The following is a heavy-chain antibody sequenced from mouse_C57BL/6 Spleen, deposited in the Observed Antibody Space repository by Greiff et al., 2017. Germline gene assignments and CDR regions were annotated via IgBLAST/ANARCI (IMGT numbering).Heavy chain of an antibody. CDR3: ARVSYYSNCGGFAY. CDR1: GYSFTGYY. CDR2: INPSTGGT. J-gene: IGHJ3*01. D-gene: IGHD2-5*01. V-gene: IGHV1-42*01. Sequence: EVQLQQSGPELVKPGASVKISCKASGYSFTGYYMNWVKQSPEKSLEWIGEINPSTGGTTYNQKFKAKATLTVDKSSSTAYMQLKSLTSEDSAVYYCARVSYYSNCGGFAYWGQGTLVTVSA.